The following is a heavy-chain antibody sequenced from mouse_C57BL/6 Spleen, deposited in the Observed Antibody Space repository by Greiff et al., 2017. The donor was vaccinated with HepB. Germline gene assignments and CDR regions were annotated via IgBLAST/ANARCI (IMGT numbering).Heavy chain of an antibody. D-gene: IGHD1-1*01. V-gene: IGHV5-6*02. CDR3: ARHRTTVVARGDYAMDY. CDR1: GFTFSSYG. J-gene: IGHJ4*01. Sequence: DVMLVESGGDLVKPGGSLKLSCAASGFTFSSYGMSWVRQTPDKRLEWVATISSGGSYTYYPDSVKGRFTISRDNAKNTLYLQMSSLKSEDTAMYYCARHRTTVVARGDYAMDYWGQGTSVTVSS. CDR2: ISSGGSYT.